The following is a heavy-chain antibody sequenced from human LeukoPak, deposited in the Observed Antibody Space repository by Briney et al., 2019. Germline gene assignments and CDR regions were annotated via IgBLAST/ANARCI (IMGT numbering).Heavy chain of an antibody. CDR2: INPSGGST. Sequence: ASVKASCKASGYTFTSYYMHWVRQAPGQGLEWMGIINPSGGSTSYAQKFQGRVTMTRDTSTSTVYMELSSLRSEDTAVYYCARLGGYCSSTSCTAPQQNHYWGQGTLVTVSS. CDR3: ARLGGYCSSTSCTAPQQNHY. D-gene: IGHD2-2*01. J-gene: IGHJ4*02. V-gene: IGHV1-46*01. CDR1: GYTFTSYY.